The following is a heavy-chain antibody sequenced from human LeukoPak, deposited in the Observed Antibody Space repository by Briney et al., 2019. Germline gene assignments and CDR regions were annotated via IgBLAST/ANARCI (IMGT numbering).Heavy chain of an antibody. Sequence: PGGSLRLSCAASGFIVSSNHMSWVRQAPGKGLEWVSVIYSGGSTYYADSVKGRFTISRDISKNTLYLQMNSLRAEDTAVYYCARGSLSVVRGSPYFDNWGQGTLVTVSS. CDR3: ARGSLSVVRGSPYFDN. CDR1: GFIVSSNH. V-gene: IGHV3-53*01. CDR2: IYSGGST. D-gene: IGHD3-10*01. J-gene: IGHJ4*02.